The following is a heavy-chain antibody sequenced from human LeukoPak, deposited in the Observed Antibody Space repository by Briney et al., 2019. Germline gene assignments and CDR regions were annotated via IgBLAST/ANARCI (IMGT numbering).Heavy chain of an antibody. Sequence: ASVKVSCKASGYTFTSYAMNWVRQAPGQGLEWMGWISAYNGNTDYAQKVQGRVTMTTDTSTSTAYMELRSLRSDDTAVYYCARVLRYCIGTNCYNGAFDIWGQGTMVTVSS. V-gene: IGHV1-18*01. CDR3: ARVLRYCIGTNCYNGAFDI. CDR1: GYTFTSYA. CDR2: ISAYNGNT. J-gene: IGHJ3*02. D-gene: IGHD2-2*02.